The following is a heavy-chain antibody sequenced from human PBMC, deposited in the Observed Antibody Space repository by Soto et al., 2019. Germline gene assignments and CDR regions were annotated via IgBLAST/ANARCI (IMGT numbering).Heavy chain of an antibody. CDR1: GFTFRSYV. CDR3: VRGRTTGGLDV. V-gene: IGHV3-30*19. D-gene: IGHD3-16*01. Sequence: QVQLVESGGGVVQPGTSLRVSCVGSGFTFRSYVIHWVRQPPGKGLEWVALTSYDGSDKYYGDSVRGRFTISRDNSRNTVDLQMHSVSVEDTALYYCVRGRTTGGLDVWGQGTLVSVSS. J-gene: IGHJ1*01. CDR2: TSYDGSDK.